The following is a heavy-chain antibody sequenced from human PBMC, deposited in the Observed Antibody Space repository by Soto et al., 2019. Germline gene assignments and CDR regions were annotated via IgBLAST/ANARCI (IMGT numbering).Heavy chain of an antibody. Sequence: QVQLVQSGAEVKKPGSSVKVSCKASGGTFSSYPISWVRQAPGQGLEWMGGLIPIFGTANYAQKFQGRVTITADESTSTAYMELSSLRSEDTAVYYCARDYDYVWGSYRTSGYYGMDVWGQGTTVTVSS. CDR3: ARDYDYVWGSYRTSGYYGMDV. J-gene: IGHJ6*02. CDR2: LIPIFGTA. CDR1: GGTFSSYP. V-gene: IGHV1-69*01. D-gene: IGHD3-16*01.